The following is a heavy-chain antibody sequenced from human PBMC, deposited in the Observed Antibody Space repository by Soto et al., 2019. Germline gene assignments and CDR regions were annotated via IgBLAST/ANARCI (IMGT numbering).Heavy chain of an antibody. V-gene: IGHV1-18*01. Sequence: QVQLVQSGAEVKKPGASVKVSCKASGYTFTSYGISWVRQAPGQGLEWMGWISAYNGNTKYAQTPQGRVTMTTATSTPTAYMELTSLSSADTAVYYCARDLPPEDYWGQGTLVTVSS. J-gene: IGHJ4*02. CDR2: ISAYNGNT. CDR1: GYTFTSYG. CDR3: ARDLPPEDY.